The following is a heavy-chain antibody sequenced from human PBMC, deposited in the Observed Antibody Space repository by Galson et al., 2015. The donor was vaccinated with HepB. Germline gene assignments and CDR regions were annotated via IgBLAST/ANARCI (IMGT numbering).Heavy chain of an antibody. V-gene: IGHV1-18*01. D-gene: IGHD2-8*01. CDR3: ARVYCTTTDCPGNYYYYMDV. CDR1: GYTFTSYG. Sequence: SVKVSCKASGYTFTSYGINWVRQAPGQGLEWMGWVSGYKGNTNYAQKVQGRVTMTRDTSTNTAYMELRSLRSDDTAVYFCARVYCTTTDCPGNYYYYMDVWGKGTTVTVSS. J-gene: IGHJ6*03. CDR2: VSGYKGNT.